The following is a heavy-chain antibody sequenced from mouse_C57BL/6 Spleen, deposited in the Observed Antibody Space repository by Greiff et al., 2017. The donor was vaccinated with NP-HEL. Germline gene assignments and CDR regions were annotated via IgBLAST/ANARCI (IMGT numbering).Heavy chain of an antibody. D-gene: IGHD2-4*01. J-gene: IGHJ4*01. Sequence: QVHVKQSGAELVRPGTSVKVSCKASGYAFTNYLIEWVKQRPGQGLEWIGVINPGSGGTNYNEKFKGKATLTADKSSSTAYMQLSSLTSEDSAVYFCARLGDYHYAMDYWGQGTSVTVSS. V-gene: IGHV1-54*01. CDR3: ARLGDYHYAMDY. CDR2: INPGSGGT. CDR1: GYAFTNYL.